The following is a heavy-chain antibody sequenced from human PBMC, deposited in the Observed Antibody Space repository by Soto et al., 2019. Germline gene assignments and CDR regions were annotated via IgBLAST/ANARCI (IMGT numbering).Heavy chain of an antibody. CDR1: GASISSSY. CDR3: ARGYYDSNGQSNTFDI. Sequence: SETLSLTCTVSGASISSSYWSWLRQSPGKGLEWIGYVHHSGNTNYNPSLKSRVTISVDTSRNQFSVKLRSVTAADTAVYYCARGYYDSNGQSNTFDIWGQGTMVTVS. J-gene: IGHJ3*02. CDR2: VHHSGNT. V-gene: IGHV4-59*01. D-gene: IGHD3-22*01.